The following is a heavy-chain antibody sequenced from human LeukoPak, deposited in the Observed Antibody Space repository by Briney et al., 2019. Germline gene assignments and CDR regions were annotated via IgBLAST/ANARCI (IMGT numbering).Heavy chain of an antibody. D-gene: IGHD3-22*01. CDR1: GYTLTELS. CDR3: ATPNMIVGFFDY. J-gene: IGHJ4*02. Sequence: ASVKVSCKVSGYTLTELSMHWVRQAPGKGLEWMGGFDPEDGETIYAQKFQGRVTMTEDTSTDTAYMELSSLRSEDTAVYYCATPNMIVGFFDYWGQGTLVTVSS. V-gene: IGHV1-24*01. CDR2: FDPEDGET.